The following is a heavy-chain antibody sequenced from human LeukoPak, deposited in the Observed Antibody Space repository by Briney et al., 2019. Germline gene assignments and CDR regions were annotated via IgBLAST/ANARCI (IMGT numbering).Heavy chain of an antibody. CDR3: AKPHFDD. CDR2: IRYDGSNK. J-gene: IGHJ4*02. Sequence: GGSLRLSCAASGFSFSSYGMHWVRQAPGKGLEWVAFIRYDGSNKYYADSVKGRFAISRDNSKNTLYLQMNSLRAGDTAVYYCAKPHFDDWGQGTLVTVSS. CDR1: GFSFSSYG. V-gene: IGHV3-30*02.